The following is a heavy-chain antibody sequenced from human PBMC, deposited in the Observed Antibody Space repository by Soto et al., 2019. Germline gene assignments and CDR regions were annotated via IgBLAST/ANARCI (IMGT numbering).Heavy chain of an antibody. CDR2: IYYSGST. CDR1: GGSIISGDYY. CDR3: ARSSYYDSGGYRFDP. J-gene: IGHJ5*02. Sequence: SETLSLTCTVSGGSIISGDYYWSWIRQPPGKGLEWIGYIYYSGSTSYNPSLQSRVAISVATSKNQFSLKLSSVTAADTAVYYCARSSYYDSGGYRFDPWGQGTLVTVSS. D-gene: IGHD3-22*01. V-gene: IGHV4-30-4*01.